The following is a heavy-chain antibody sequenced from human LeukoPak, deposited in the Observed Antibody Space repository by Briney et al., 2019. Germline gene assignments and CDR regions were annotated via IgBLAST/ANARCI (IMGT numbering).Heavy chain of an antibody. Sequence: ASVKVSCKASGYSFTNFGISWVRQAPGQGLEWMGWISAYNANTNYAQKLQGRVTMTTDTSTSTAYMELRSLRSDDTAVYYCARDCSGGSCPAFDYWGQGTLVTVSS. CDR3: ARDCSGGSCPAFDY. CDR2: ISAYNANT. J-gene: IGHJ4*02. V-gene: IGHV1-18*01. CDR1: GYSFTNFG. D-gene: IGHD2-15*01.